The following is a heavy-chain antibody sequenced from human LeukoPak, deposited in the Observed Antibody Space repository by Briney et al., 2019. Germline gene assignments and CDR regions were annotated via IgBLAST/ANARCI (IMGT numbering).Heavy chain of an antibody. D-gene: IGHD4-17*01. J-gene: IGHJ3*01. V-gene: IGHV3-23*01. Sequence: GGSLRLSCAPSGFTINIYAMTWVRQAPGKGLEWVSSITVNGGGISYADSVKGRFTISRDNSKNTLYLQMSSLRAEDTAVYYCAKDPNGDYVGAFDGWDQGTRVTVSS. CDR2: ITVNGGGI. CDR3: AKDPNGDYVGAFDG. CDR1: GFTINIYA.